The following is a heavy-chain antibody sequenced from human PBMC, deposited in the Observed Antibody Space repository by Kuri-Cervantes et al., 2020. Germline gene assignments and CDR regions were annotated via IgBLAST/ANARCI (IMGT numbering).Heavy chain of an antibody. D-gene: IGHD3-3*01. CDR3: ASVLRFLEWIGGGMDV. CDR1: GFTFSSYA. Sequence: GESLKISCAAPGFTFSSYAMHWVRQAPGKGLEWVAVISYDGSNKYYADSVKGRFTISRDNSKNTLYLQMNSLRAEDTAVYYCASVLRFLEWIGGGMDVWGQGTTVTVSS. J-gene: IGHJ6*02. CDR2: ISYDGSNK. V-gene: IGHV3-30-3*01.